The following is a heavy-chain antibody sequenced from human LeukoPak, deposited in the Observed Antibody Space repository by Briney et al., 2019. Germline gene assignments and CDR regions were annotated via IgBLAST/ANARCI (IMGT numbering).Heavy chain of an antibody. V-gene: IGHV3-30-3*01. CDR1: GFTFSSYA. CDR3: ARETYGMDV. Sequence: GRSLRLSCAAPGFTFSSYAMHWVRQAPGKGLEWVAVISYDGSNKYYADSVKGRFTISRDNSKNTLYLQMNSLRAEDTAVYYCARETYGMDVWGQGTTVTVSS. J-gene: IGHJ6*02. CDR2: ISYDGSNK.